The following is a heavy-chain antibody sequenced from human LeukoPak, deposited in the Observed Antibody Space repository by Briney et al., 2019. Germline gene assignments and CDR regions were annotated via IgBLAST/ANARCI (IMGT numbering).Heavy chain of an antibody. CDR2: ISSSSSYI. D-gene: IGHD6-13*01. CDR1: GFTFSSYS. CDR3: ARDCWEAYCSSWGGYYFDY. Sequence: GGSLRLSCAASGFTFSSYSMNWVRQAPGKGLEWVSSISSSSSYIYYADSVKGRFTISRDNAKNSLYLQMNSLRAEDTAVYYCARDCWEAYCSSWGGYYFDYWGQGTLVTVFS. J-gene: IGHJ4*02. V-gene: IGHV3-21*01.